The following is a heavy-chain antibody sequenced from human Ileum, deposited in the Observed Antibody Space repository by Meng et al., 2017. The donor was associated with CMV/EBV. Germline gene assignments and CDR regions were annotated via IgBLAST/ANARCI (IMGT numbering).Heavy chain of an antibody. CDR1: GWSFSGYY. CDR3: ASGLASGWPDY. CDR2: ITQSGTTGT. J-gene: IGHJ4*02. Sequence: QVQLQQWGAGLLKPSETLSPTCAIYGWSFSGYYWTWFRQPPGKELEWIGEITQSGTTGTTNNPSLKSRVTLSVDTSNSHFPLKMTSVTAADTAVYYCASGLASGWPDYWGQGTLVTVSS. D-gene: IGHD3-10*01. V-gene: IGHV4-34*01.